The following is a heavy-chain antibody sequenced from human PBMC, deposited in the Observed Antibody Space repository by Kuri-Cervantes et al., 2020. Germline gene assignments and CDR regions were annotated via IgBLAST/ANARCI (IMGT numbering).Heavy chain of an antibody. V-gene: IGHV1-18*01. CDR1: GYTFTSYG. Sequence: ASVNHSCKPSGYTFTSYGNSCVRQAPGQGPEWMGWISAYNGNTNYAQKLQGRVTMTTDTSTSTAYMELRSLRSDDTAVYYCARVRDSSIRNINWFDPWGQGTLVTVSS. D-gene: IGHD6-13*01. CDR3: ARVRDSSIRNINWFDP. J-gene: IGHJ5*02. CDR2: ISAYNGNT.